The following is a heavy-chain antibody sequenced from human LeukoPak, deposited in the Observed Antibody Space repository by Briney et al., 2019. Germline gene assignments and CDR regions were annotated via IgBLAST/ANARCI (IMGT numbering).Heavy chain of an antibody. CDR1: GYTFTGYY. D-gene: IGHD3-10*01. CDR3: AKGVSILLWFGELQY. J-gene: IGHJ4*02. CDR2: INPNSGGT. V-gene: IGHV1-2*02. Sequence: VSVKVSCKASGYTFTGYYMHWVRQAPGQGLEWMGWINPNSGGTNYAQKFQGRVTMTRDTSISTAYMELSRLRSDDTAVYYCAKGVSILLWFGELQYWGQGTLVTVSS.